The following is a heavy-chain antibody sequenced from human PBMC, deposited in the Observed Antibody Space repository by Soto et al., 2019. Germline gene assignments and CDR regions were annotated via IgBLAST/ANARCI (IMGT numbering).Heavy chain of an antibody. Sequence: EVQLVESGGGLVQPGGSLRLSCAVSGFTFGSYWMNWVRLIPGKGLEWVAYIKPDGSATYYVDSVKGRFTISRDNAKNSLYLQMNSLRVEDTSVYYCARAGYCGPGCYYDFEYWGQGTLVTVSS. D-gene: IGHD2-21*02. CDR1: GFTFGSYW. CDR2: IKPDGSAT. CDR3: ARAGYCGPGCYYDFEY. J-gene: IGHJ4*02. V-gene: IGHV3-7*01.